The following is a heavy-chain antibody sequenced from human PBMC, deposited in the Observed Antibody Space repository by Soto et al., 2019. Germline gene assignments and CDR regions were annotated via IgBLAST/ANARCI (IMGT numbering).Heavy chain of an antibody. CDR2: INHSGST. Sequence: SETLSLTCAVYGGSFSGYYWSWIRQPPGKGLEWIGEINHSGSTNYNPSLKSRVTISVDTSKNQFSLKLSSVTAADTAVYYCARGVDSRSWYDYWGQGTLVTVSS. D-gene: IGHD6-13*01. CDR1: GGSFSGYY. J-gene: IGHJ4*02. V-gene: IGHV4-34*01. CDR3: ARGVDSRSWYDY.